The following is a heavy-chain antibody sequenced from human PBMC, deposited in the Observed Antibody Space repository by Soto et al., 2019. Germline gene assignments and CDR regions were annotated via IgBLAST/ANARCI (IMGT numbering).Heavy chain of an antibody. V-gene: IGHV3-13*05. J-gene: IGHJ6*02. CDR2: IGAARDP. D-gene: IGHD2-2*02. CDR1: GFTFSNFD. Sequence: GGSLRLSCAPSGFTFSNFDMHWVRQVPGKGLEWVSAIGAARDPYYLGSVKGRFTISRENAKNSVYLQMNDLRAGDSAVYYCARAYTGRLPRRADYHSAMDVWGRGPKVTVSS. CDR3: ARAYTGRLPRRADYHSAMDV.